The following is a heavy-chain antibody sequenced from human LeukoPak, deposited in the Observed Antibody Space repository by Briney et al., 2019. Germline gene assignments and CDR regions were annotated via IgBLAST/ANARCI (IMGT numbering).Heavy chain of an antibody. Sequence: GGSLRLSCAASGFSFSTYAMHWVRQGPGKGLEYISSISSNGGSTYYADSVKSRFTISRDNSKNTLFLQMGSLRAEDMAVYYCTRSNNIVGATYFDYWGQGTLVTVSS. CDR3: TRSNNIVGATYFDY. V-gene: IGHV3-64*02. CDR2: ISSNGGST. CDR1: GFSFSTYA. D-gene: IGHD1-26*01. J-gene: IGHJ4*02.